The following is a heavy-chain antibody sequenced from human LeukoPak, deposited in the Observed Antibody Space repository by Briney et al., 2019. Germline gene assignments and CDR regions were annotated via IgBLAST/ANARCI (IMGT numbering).Heavy chain of an antibody. V-gene: IGHV3-30*04. CDR3: AREKIHFDNSGDYFDYYFYMDV. J-gene: IGHJ6*03. D-gene: IGHD3-22*01. CDR2: ISYDGSNK. CDR1: GFTFSSYA. Sequence: GGSLRLSCAASGFTFSSYAMHWVRQAPGKGLEWVALISYDGSNKNYADSVKGRLTISRDISKNTLYVQMNSLRAEDTAVYYCAREKIHFDNSGDYFDYYFYMDVWGKGTTVTISS.